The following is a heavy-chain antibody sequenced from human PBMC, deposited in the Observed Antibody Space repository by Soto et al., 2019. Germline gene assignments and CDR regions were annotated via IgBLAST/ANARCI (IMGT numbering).Heavy chain of an antibody. CDR2: IVVGSGNT. J-gene: IGHJ4*02. CDR3: ARYYYDSSGSVYFDY. CDR1: GFTFTSSA. Sequence: SVKVSCKASGFTFTSSAMQWVRQARGQRLEWIGWIVVGSGNTNYAQKFQERVTITRDMSTSTAYMELSSLGSEDTAVYYCARYYYDSSGSVYFDYWGQGTLVTVSS. D-gene: IGHD3-22*01. V-gene: IGHV1-58*02.